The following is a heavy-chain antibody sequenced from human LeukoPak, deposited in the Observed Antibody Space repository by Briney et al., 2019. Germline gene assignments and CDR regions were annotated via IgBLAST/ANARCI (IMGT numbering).Heavy chain of an antibody. D-gene: IGHD3-10*01. CDR2: ISYDGGNK. J-gene: IGHJ3*02. CDR1: GFTFSSYA. V-gene: IGHV3-30-3*01. Sequence: PGGSLRLSCAASGFTFSSYAMSWVRQAPGKGLEWVAVISYDGGNKYYADSVKGRFTISRDNSKNTLYLQMNSLRAEDTAVYYCARDTLWFGEYPGAFDIWGQGTMVTVSS. CDR3: ARDTLWFGEYPGAFDI.